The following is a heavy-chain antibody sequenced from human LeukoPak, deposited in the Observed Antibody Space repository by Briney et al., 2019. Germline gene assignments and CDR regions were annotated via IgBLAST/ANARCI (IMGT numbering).Heavy chain of an antibody. Sequence: GGSLRLSCAASGFSFSTYSMNWVRQAPGKGLEWVSYISSSSSTIYYADSVKGRFTISRDNAKNSLYLQMNSLRAEDTAVYYCARSGQWLSYYFDYWGQGTLVTVSS. D-gene: IGHD6-19*01. CDR1: GFSFSTYS. V-gene: IGHV3-48*04. CDR3: ARSGQWLSYYFDY. J-gene: IGHJ4*02. CDR2: ISSSSSTI.